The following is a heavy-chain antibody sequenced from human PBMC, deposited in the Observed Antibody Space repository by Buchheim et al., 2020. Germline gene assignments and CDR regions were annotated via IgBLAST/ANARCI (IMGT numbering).Heavy chain of an antibody. D-gene: IGHD3-16*01. CDR3: ARNFGLGGMDV. CDR2: INHSGTT. J-gene: IGHJ6*02. Sequence: QVQLQESGPGLVKPAGTLSLTCGVSGDSISSTDWWNWVRQPPGKGLEWIGEINHSGTTNYSPSLKSRVTMSVDKSKQQFSPNLSSVTAADTAVYYCARNFGLGGMDVWGRGTT. V-gene: IGHV4-4*02. CDR1: GDSISSTDW.